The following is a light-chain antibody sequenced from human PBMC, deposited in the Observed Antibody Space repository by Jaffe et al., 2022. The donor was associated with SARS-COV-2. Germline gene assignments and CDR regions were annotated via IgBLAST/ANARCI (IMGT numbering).Light chain of an antibody. CDR3: QTWGTGIGV. CDR2: LNSDGSH. Sequence: QLVLTQSPSASASLGASVKLTCTLSSGHSSYAIAWHQQQPEKGPRYLMKLNSDGSHSKGDGIPDRFSGSRSGAESYLTISSLQSEDEADYYCQTWGTGIGVFGGGTKLTVL. J-gene: IGLJ2*01. V-gene: IGLV4-69*01. CDR1: SGHSSYA.